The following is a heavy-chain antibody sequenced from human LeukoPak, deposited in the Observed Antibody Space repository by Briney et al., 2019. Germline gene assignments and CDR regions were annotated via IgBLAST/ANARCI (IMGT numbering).Heavy chain of an antibody. J-gene: IGHJ4*02. V-gene: IGHV1-18*01. CDR1: GYTFSIYG. D-gene: IGHD6-19*01. CDR3: ARGWGAVAEIDY. CDR2: ISVYNGNT. Sequence: ASVRVSCKASGYTFSIYGFSWVRQAPGQGLGWMGWISVYNGNTNYAQKFQGRVTMTTDTSTSTAYMELRSLRSDDTAVYYCARGWGAVAEIDYWGQGTLVTVSP.